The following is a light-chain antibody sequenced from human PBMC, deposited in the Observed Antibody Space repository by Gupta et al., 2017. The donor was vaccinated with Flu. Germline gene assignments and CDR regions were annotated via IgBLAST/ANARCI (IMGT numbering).Light chain of an antibody. CDR1: QGISSY. J-gene: IGKJ1*01. CDR2: AAS. Sequence: PSSFSASTGDRVTITCRASQGISSYLAWYQQKPGKAPKLLIYAASTLQSGVPSRFSGSGSGTDFTLTISCLQSEDFATYYCQQDDSYPQTFGQGTKVEIK. CDR3: QQDDSYPQT. V-gene: IGKV1-8*01.